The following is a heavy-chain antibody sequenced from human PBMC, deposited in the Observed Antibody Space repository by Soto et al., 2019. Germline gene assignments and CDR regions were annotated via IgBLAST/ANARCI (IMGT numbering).Heavy chain of an antibody. CDR2: INPSGGST. CDR3: ARERIVVVVAATLSLRY. V-gene: IGHV1-46*01. CDR1: GYTFTSYY. J-gene: IGHJ4*02. D-gene: IGHD2-15*01. Sequence: QVQLVQSGAEVKKPGASVKVSCKASGYTFTSYYMHWVRQAPGQGLEWMGIINPSGGSTSYAQKFQGRVTMTRDTSTSTVYMELSSLRSEDTAVYYCARERIVVVVAATLSLRYWGQGTLVTVSS.